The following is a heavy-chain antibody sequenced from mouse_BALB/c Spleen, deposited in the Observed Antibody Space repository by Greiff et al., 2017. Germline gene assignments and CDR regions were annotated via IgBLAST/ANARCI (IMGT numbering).Heavy chain of an antibody. CDR3: ARRDDGSYDYAMDY. Sequence: VQLQQSGAELVKPGASVKLSCTASGFNIKDTYMHWVKQRPEQGLEWIGRIDPANGNTKYDPKFQGKATITADTSSNTAYLQLSSLTSEDTAVYSCARRDDGSYDYAMDYWGQGTSVTVSS. D-gene: IGHD2-3*01. CDR1: GFNIKDTY. CDR2: IDPANGNT. V-gene: IGHV14-3*02. J-gene: IGHJ4*01.